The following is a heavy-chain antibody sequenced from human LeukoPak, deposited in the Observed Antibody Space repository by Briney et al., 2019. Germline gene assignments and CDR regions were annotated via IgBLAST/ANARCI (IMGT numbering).Heavy chain of an antibody. CDR1: GFSFGGYA. CDR3: TSPPDDY. CDR2: IRSKAYGGTT. V-gene: IGHV3-49*04. J-gene: IGHJ4*02. Sequence: GGSLRLSCTASGFSFGGYAMTWVRQAPGKGLEWVGFIRSKAYGGTTEYAASAKGRFTISRDDFKSIAYLQMSSLKTEDTAVYYCTSPPDDYWGQGTLVTVSS.